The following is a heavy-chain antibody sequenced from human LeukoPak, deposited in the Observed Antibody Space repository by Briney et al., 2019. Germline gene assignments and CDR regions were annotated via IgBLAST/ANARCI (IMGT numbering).Heavy chain of an antibody. V-gene: IGHV4-59*02. CDR2: LSYTGKT. CDR3: SEGYFEPFDH. CDR1: GVSVSTSH. J-gene: IGHJ4*02. D-gene: IGHD2/OR15-2a*01. Sequence: PSETLSLTCGVSGVSVSTSHWNWIRQRPGKGLEWIGCLSYTGKTDYNPSLKSRVSISLGSSNNHFSLKLTSVTAADTAVYYCSEGYFEPFDHWGQGILVTVSS.